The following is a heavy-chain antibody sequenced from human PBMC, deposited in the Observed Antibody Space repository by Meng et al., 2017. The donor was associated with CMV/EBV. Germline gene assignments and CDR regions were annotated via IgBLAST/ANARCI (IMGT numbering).Heavy chain of an antibody. CDR1: GFTFSSYW. Sequence: GGSLRLSCAASGFTFSSYWMSWVRQAPGKGLEWVANIKQDGSEKYYVDSVKGRFTISRDNAKNSLYLQMNSLRAKDTAVYYCARDFGPYCTNGVCYTRFDYWGQGTLVTVSS. J-gene: IGHJ4*02. V-gene: IGHV3-7*01. CDR3: ARDFGPYCTNGVCYTRFDY. CDR2: IKQDGSEK. D-gene: IGHD2-8*01.